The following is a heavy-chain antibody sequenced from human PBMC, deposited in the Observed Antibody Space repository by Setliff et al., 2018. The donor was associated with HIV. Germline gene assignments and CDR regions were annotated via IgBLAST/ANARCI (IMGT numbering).Heavy chain of an antibody. J-gene: IGHJ3*01. CDR1: GGSIGSFY. Sequence: SETLSLTCTVSGGSIGSFYWSWIRQPPGKTLEWIGSIATHFKSSLESRVTISLDASKNQISVKFSSVTASDTAIYYCGRHRPFTAFDVWGQGTMVTVSS. CDR2: IAT. V-gene: IGHV4-59*04. CDR3: GRHRPFTAFDV.